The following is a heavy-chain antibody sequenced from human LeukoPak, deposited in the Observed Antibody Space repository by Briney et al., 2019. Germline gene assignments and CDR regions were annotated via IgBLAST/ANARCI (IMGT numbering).Heavy chain of an antibody. V-gene: IGHV4-34*01. CDR3: ARAAHRRPAEYFQH. CDR2: INHSGST. Sequence: PSETLSLTCAVYGGCFSGYHWSWIRQPPGKGLEWIGEINHSGSTNYNPSLKSRVTISVDTSKNQFSLKLSSVTAADTAVYYCARAAHRRPAEYFQHWGQGTLVTVSS. J-gene: IGHJ1*01. CDR1: GGCFSGYH.